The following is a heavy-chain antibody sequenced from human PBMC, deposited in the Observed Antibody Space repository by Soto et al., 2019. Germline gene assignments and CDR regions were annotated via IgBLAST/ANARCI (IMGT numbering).Heavy chain of an antibody. CDR2: ISYDGRDK. D-gene: IGHD2-15*01. J-gene: IGHJ4*02. Sequence: QVQLVESGGGVVQPGRSLRLSCVASGFTFSTSVMHWVRQAPGKGLEYVAVISYDGRDKFYADSLKGRFTISRDNSMNTLYLQMNSLRAEDTAVYYCAREGGNWCLDHWGQGTLVTVSS. CDR3: AREGGNWCLDH. CDR1: GFTFSTSV. V-gene: IGHV3-30*04.